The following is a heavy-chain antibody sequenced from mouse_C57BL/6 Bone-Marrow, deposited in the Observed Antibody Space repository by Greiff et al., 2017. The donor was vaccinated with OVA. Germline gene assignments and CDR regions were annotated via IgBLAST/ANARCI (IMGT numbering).Heavy chain of an antibody. J-gene: IGHJ4*01. Sequence: EVKLVESGGGLVQPGGSMKLSCVASGFTFSNYWMNWVRQSPEKGLEWVAQIRLKSDNYATHYAESVKGRFTISRDDSKSSVYLQMNNLRAEDTGIDYCTGLLWYYAGAMDYWGQGTSVTVSS. CDR3: TGLLWYYAGAMDY. D-gene: IGHD2-1*01. CDR1: GFTFSNYW. V-gene: IGHV6-3*01. CDR2: IRLKSDNYAT.